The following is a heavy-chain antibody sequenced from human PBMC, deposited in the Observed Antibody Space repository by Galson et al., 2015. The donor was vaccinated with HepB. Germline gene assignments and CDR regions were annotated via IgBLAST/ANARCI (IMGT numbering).Heavy chain of an antibody. Sequence: SVKVSCKASGYTFTSYGISWVRQAPGQGLEWMGWISAYNGNTNYAQKLQGRVTMTTDTSTSTAYMELRSLRSDDTAVYYCARDREGGYCSSTSCRYYYYYGMDVWGQGTTVTVSS. CDR3: ARDREGGYCSSTSCRYYYYYGMDV. CDR1: GYTFTSYG. D-gene: IGHD2-2*01. CDR2: ISAYNGNT. V-gene: IGHV1-18*04. J-gene: IGHJ6*02.